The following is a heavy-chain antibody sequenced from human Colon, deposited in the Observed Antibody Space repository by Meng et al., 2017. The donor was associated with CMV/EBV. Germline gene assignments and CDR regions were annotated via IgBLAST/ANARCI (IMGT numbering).Heavy chain of an antibody. Sequence: LTCAVYGGSFSGYYWSWIRQPPGKGLEWIGEINHSGSTNYTPSLKSRVTISVDTSKNQFSLKLSSVTAADTAVYYCARWYSSSRFDPWGQGTLVTVSS. J-gene: IGHJ5*02. CDR3: ARWYSSSRFDP. D-gene: IGHD6-13*01. V-gene: IGHV4-34*01. CDR2: INHSGST. CDR1: GGSFSGYY.